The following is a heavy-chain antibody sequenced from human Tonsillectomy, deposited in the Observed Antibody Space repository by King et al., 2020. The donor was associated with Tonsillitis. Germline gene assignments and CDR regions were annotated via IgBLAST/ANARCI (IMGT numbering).Heavy chain of an antibody. CDR3: GRDQLRGKAFDI. V-gene: IGHV3-48*03. CDR1: GFTFSSYE. Sequence: VQLVESGGGLVQPGGSLRLSCAASGFTFSSYEMNWVRQAPGKGLEGVSYISSSGSTIYSADSVKGRFTISRDNAKNSLYLQMNSLRAEDTAVYYCGRDQLRGKAFDIWGQGTMVTVSS. D-gene: IGHD5-24*01. J-gene: IGHJ3*02. CDR2: ISSSGSTI.